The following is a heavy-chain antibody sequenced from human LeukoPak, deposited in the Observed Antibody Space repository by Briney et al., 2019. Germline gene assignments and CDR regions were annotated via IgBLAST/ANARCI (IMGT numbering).Heavy chain of an antibody. V-gene: IGHV3-30*18. Sequence: GGSLRLSCAASGFTFSSYGMHWVRQAPGKGLEWVAVISYDGSNKYYADSVKGRFTISRDNSKNTLYLQMNSLRAEDTAVYYCAKDYYGSGSYYWLSYYYYMDVWGKGTTVTVSS. D-gene: IGHD3-10*01. CDR1: GFTFSSYG. CDR3: AKDYYGSGSYYWLSYYYYMDV. CDR2: ISYDGSNK. J-gene: IGHJ6*03.